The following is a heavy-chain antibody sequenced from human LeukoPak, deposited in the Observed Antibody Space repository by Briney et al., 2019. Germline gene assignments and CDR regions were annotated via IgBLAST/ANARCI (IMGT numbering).Heavy chain of an antibody. D-gene: IGHD3-10*01. V-gene: IGHV1-2*02. CDR3: ARNGYGSGSYS. Sequence: GASVKVSCKASGYTFTGYYIHWVRQAPGQGLEWMGWIHPNYGGTNSAQKFQGRVTMTRDTSISTVYMDLRSLRSDDTAVYYCARNGYGSGSYSWGQGTLVTVSS. J-gene: IGHJ4*02. CDR1: GYTFTGYY. CDR2: IHPNYGGT.